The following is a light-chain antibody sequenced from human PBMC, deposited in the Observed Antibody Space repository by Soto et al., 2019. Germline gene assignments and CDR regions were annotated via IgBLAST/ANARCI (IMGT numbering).Light chain of an antibody. CDR3: QQAYSVMYV. CDR2: AGS. CDR1: ENINTY. J-gene: IGKJ2*01. Sequence: DIQMTQSPLSLSASIGDRVTITCRASENINTYLNWYQQKPGKAPKLLIYAGSTLQKGVPSRFSGSGSETDFTLTITNLQPEDSGTYCQQAYSVMYVFGQGTHVEMK. V-gene: IGKV1-39*01.